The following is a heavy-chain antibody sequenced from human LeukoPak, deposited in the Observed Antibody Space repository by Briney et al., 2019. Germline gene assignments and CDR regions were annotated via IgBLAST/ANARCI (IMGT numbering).Heavy chain of an antibody. Sequence: ASVKVSCKASGYTFTGYYMHWVRQAPGQGLEWMGWINPNSGGTNYAQKFQGRVTMTRDTSISTAYMELSRLRSDDTAVYYCAREVRGVQTETIGFDPWGQGTLVTVSS. D-gene: IGHD1-7*01. CDR2: INPNSGGT. V-gene: IGHV1-2*02. CDR1: GYTFTGYY. J-gene: IGHJ5*02. CDR3: AREVRGVQTETIGFDP.